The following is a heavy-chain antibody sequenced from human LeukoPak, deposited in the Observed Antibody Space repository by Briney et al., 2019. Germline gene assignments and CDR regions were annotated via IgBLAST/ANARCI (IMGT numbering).Heavy chain of an antibody. D-gene: IGHD5/OR15-5a*01. CDR3: IRGGIQVSGIDAFDI. CDR1: GFTFSSYD. V-gene: IGHV3-13*01. J-gene: IGHJ3*02. Sequence: GGSLRLFCPASGFTFSSYDMHWVRQAPGRGLAWVSAIGIAGDTYYPDSVKGRFTISRENAKNSMYLQTNSLKDADTAVYYCIRGGIQVSGIDAFDIWGQGTMVTVSS. CDR2: IGIAGDT.